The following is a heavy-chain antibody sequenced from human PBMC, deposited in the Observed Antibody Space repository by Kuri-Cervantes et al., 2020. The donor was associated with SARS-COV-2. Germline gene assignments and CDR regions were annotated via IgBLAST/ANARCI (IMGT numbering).Heavy chain of an antibody. CDR1: GGSISSGSYY. CDR3: ARVKYYDFWSGYHTRYYYGMDV. V-gene: IGHV4-61*02. CDR2: IYTSGST. J-gene: IGHJ6*02. D-gene: IGHD3-3*01. Sequence: SETLSLTCTVSGGSISSGSYYWSWIRQPAGKGLEWIGRIYTSGSTNYNPSLKSRVTISVDTSKNQFSLKLSSVTAADTAVYYYARVKYYDFWSGYHTRYYYGMDVWGQGTTVTVSS.